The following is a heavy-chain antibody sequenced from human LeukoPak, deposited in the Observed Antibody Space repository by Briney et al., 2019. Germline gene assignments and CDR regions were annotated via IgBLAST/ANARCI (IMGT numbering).Heavy chain of an antibody. CDR1: GGTFSSYA. CDR3: ASLGYSSSSPRY. CDR2: IIPILGIA. Sequence: SVKVSCKASGGTFSSYAISWVRQAPGQGLEWMGRIIPILGIANYAQKFQGRVTITADKSTSTAYMELSSLRSEDTAVYYCASLGYSSSSPRYWGQGTLVTVSS. V-gene: IGHV1-69*04. D-gene: IGHD6-6*01. J-gene: IGHJ4*02.